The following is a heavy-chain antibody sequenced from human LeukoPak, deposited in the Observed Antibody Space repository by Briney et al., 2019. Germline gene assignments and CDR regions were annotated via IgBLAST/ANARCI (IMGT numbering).Heavy chain of an antibody. Sequence: ASETLSLTCAVSAASISNYYWSWLRQAPGKGLEWIGYISTSGSTTYNPSLKSRVSISLDTSKNRFSLNLNFVTAADTAVYYCASPRSGYRYTFDYWGQGALVTVSS. CDR1: AASISNYY. D-gene: IGHD3-22*01. CDR3: ASPRSGYRYTFDY. V-gene: IGHV4-4*09. J-gene: IGHJ4*02. CDR2: ISTSGST.